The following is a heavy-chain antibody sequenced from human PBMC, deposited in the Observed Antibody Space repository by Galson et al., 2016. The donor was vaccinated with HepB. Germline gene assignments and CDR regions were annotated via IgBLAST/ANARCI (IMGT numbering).Heavy chain of an antibody. CDR3: ARGGGRRHTDAFDI. Sequence: SVKVSCKASGYTFTSYGISWVRQAPGQGLEWMGWISAYNGNTKYIQKLQGSVTMTTDTSTSTVYMELRSLRSDDTAVYYCARGGGRRHTDAFDIWGQGTMVSVSS. CDR1: GYTFTSYG. V-gene: IGHV1-18*01. J-gene: IGHJ3*02. D-gene: IGHD1-26*01. CDR2: ISAYNGNT.